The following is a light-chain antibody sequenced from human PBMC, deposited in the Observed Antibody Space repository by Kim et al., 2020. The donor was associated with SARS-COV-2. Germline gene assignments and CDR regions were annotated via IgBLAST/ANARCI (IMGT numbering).Light chain of an antibody. CDR1: SSNMGNNY. CDR3: GTWDSSLSAGV. Sequence: GHQGTISSSGSSSNMGNNYVSCYQQLPQTAPKLLIYDNNKRPSGIPDRFSGSKSGTSATLGITGLQTADEADYYCGTWDSSLSAGVFGGGTQLTVL. CDR2: DNN. V-gene: IGLV1-51*01. J-gene: IGLJ2*01.